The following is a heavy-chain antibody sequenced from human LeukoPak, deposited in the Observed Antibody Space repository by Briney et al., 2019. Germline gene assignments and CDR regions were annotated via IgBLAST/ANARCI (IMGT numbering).Heavy chain of an antibody. V-gene: IGHV3-23*01. J-gene: IGHJ4*02. CDR2: LRGDGET. CDR3: AKASWVSSADAVL. D-gene: IGHD3-3*01. CDR1: GFTFSSYA. Sequence: PGGSLRLSCAASGFTFSSYAMSWVRQAPARGLEWVSSLRGDGETFYGDSVKGRSTLSRDESRNTVYLQMNNLRVEETAVYFCAKASWVSSADAVLWGQGTVVTVSS.